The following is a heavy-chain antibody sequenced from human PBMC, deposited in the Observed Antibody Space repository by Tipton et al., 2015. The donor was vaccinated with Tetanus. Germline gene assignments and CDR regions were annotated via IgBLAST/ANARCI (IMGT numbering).Heavy chain of an antibody. Sequence: SLRLSCAASGFTFSSDWMHWVRQVPGKGLVWVSRINGDGSSTSYADSVKGRFTVSRDNAKNTLYLQMNSLRAEDTAVYYCAREEVAVTDFDYHYYYGMDVWGQGTTVTVSS. D-gene: IGHD6-19*01. CDR3: AREEVAVTDFDYHYYYGMDV. J-gene: IGHJ6*02. CDR1: GFTFSSDW. V-gene: IGHV3-74*01. CDR2: INGDGSST.